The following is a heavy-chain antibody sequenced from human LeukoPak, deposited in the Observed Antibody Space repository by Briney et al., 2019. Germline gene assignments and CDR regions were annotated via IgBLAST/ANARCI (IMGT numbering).Heavy chain of an antibody. V-gene: IGHV3-7*01. Sequence: PGGSLRLSCAASGFTFSSYWMSWVRQAPGKGLEWVANIKQDGSEKYYVDSVKGRFTISRDNAKNSLYLQMNSLRAEDTAVYYCARDGINGNYDFWSAKGFDYWGQGTLVTVSS. J-gene: IGHJ4*02. CDR3: ARDGINGNYDFWSAKGFDY. CDR2: IKQDGSEK. D-gene: IGHD3-3*01. CDR1: GFTFSSYW.